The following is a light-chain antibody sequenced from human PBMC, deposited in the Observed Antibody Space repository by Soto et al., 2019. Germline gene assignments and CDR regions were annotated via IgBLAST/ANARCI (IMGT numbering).Light chain of an antibody. Sequence: DIQMTQSPSSLSASVGDRVTITCQASQDISNYLNWYQQKPGKAPKLLIYDASNLETGVPSRFSGSGSGTDFTFTISSLQPEDIPTYYCQQYDNLPSFTFGPGTKVDIK. CDR1: QDISNY. CDR2: DAS. J-gene: IGKJ3*01. V-gene: IGKV1-33*01. CDR3: QQYDNLPSFT.